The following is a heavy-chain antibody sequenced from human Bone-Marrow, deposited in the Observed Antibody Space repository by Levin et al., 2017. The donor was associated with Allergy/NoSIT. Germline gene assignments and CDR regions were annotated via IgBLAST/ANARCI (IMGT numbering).Heavy chain of an antibody. CDR3: ARDSPIARGDPLDL. D-gene: IGHD3-10*01. V-gene: IGHV3-48*04. CDR1: GFTFSSHT. CDR2: MTTTGSTI. Sequence: GGSLRLSCVGSGFTFSSHTVNWVRQAPGKGLEWVAFMTTTGSTIYYADSVKGRFTISRDNAKNTLFLQMNSLRVEDTAVYYCARDSPIARGDPLDLWGQGTKVTVSS. J-gene: IGHJ3*01.